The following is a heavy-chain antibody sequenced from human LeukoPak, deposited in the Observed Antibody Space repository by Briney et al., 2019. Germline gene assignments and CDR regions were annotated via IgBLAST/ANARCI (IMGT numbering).Heavy chain of an antibody. CDR1: GFTFSDFY. J-gene: IGHJ6*02. Sequence: GGSLRLSCAASGFTFSDFYMSWIRQAPGKGLEWLSYISSSSSHTSYADSVKGRFTISRDSAKNSLYLLMNSLRAEDTAVYYCARDYYYDSGSSYGMDVWGQGTTVTVSS. V-gene: IGHV3-11*05. D-gene: IGHD3-10*01. CDR2: ISSSSSHT. CDR3: ARDYYYDSGSSYGMDV.